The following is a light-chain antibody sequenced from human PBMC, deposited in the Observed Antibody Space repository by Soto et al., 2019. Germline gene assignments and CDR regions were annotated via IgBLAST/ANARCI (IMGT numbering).Light chain of an antibody. CDR3: SSYTTSSTLLYV. CDR1: SSDVGGYNS. V-gene: IGLV2-14*01. CDR2: EVS. Sequence: QSALTQPASVSGSPGQSITISCTGTSSDVGGYNSVSWYQQHPGKAPKLMISEVSNRPSGVSNRFSGSKSGNTASLTISGLQAEDEADYYCSSYTTSSTLLYVFGTGTKLTVL. J-gene: IGLJ1*01.